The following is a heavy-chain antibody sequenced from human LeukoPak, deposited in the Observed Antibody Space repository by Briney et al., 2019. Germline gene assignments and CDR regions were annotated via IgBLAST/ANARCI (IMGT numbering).Heavy chain of an antibody. CDR1: GFISSTYA. CDR3: ASASGFWDV. Sequence: PGGSLRPSCAASGFISSTYAMSWVRQAPGKGLEWVSAISGSGGSTYYADSVKGRFTISRDNSKNTLYLQMNSLRAEDTAVYYCASASGFWDVWGKGTTVTISS. J-gene: IGHJ6*04. CDR2: ISGSGGST. D-gene: IGHD1-26*01. V-gene: IGHV3-23*01.